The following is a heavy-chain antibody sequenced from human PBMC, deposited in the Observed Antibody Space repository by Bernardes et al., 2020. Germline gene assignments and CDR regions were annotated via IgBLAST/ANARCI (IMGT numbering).Heavy chain of an antibody. CDR3: ARRYYDSILYYYYMDV. D-gene: IGHD3-22*01. CDR1: GFTFSSYW. J-gene: IGHJ6*03. CDR2: INSDGSST. Sequence: GGSLRLSCAASGFTFSSYWMHWVRQAPGKGLVWVSRINSDGSSTSYADSVKGRFTISRDNAKNTLYLQMNSLRAEDTAVYYCARRYYDSILYYYYMDVWGTGTTVTVSS. V-gene: IGHV3-74*01.